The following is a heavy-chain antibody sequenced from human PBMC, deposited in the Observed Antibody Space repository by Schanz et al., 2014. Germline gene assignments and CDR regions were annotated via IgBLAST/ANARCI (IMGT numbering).Heavy chain of an antibody. J-gene: IGHJ4*02. V-gene: IGHV3-23*04. Sequence: VQLVDSGGGLVKPGGSLRLSCAASGITFSSYSMNWVRQAPGKGLLWVSSISGTGGDDTYYADSVKGRFTISRDNSKNTLFLQMNSLRVEDSAIYYCAKNQYDDVDLSSFYFDFWGQGTLVNGSS. CDR3: AKNQYDDVDLSSFYFDF. CDR1: GITFSSYS. D-gene: IGHD3-10*02. CDR2: ISGTGGDDT.